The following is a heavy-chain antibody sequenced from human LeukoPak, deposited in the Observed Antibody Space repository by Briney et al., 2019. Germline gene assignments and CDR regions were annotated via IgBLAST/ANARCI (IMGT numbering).Heavy chain of an antibody. CDR1: GLTFSSFW. CDR2: IRRDGNEK. Sequence: PGGSLRLSCAASGLTFSSFWMMWVRQAPGKGLEWVGNIRRDGNEKHYADSVEGRFTISRDNAKNTLYLQINSLRAEDTATYYCARDDGGRSGGNFYDALDVWGQGTRVTVSS. V-gene: IGHV3-7*01. D-gene: IGHD1-26*01. CDR3: ARDDGGRSGGNFYDALDV. J-gene: IGHJ3*01.